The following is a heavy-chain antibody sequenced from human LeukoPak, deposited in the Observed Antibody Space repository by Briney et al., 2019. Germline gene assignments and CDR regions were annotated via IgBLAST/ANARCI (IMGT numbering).Heavy chain of an antibody. D-gene: IGHD2-2*01. CDR3: AKAYGYCTTTSCSHEEFDY. Sequence: GRSLRLSCEASGFSFSTYGMHWVRQAPGKGLEWVALIWFDGSNKHYADSVKGRFTISRDNSKNTMYLQMDSLRAEDTAVYYCAKAYGYCTTTSCSHEEFDYWGQGTLVTVSS. J-gene: IGHJ4*02. CDR1: GFSFSTYG. CDR2: IWFDGSNK. V-gene: IGHV3-33*06.